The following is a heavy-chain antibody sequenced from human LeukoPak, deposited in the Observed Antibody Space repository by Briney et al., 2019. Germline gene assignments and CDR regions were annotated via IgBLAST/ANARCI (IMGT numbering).Heavy chain of an antibody. J-gene: IGHJ4*02. CDR3: ANGATGCSSTSCPYDY. CDR2: IYYSGST. V-gene: IGHV4-59*08. Sequence: SSETLSLTCTVSGGSISSYYWSWIRQPPGKGLEWIGYIYYSGSTNYNPSLKSRVTISVDTSKNQFSLKLSSVTAADTAVYYCANGATGCSSTSCPYDYWGQGTLVTVSS. CDR1: GGSISSYY. D-gene: IGHD2-2*01.